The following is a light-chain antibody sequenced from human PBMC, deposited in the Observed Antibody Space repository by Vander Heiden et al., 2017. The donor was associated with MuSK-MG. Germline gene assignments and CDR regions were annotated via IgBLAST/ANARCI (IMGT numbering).Light chain of an antibody. V-gene: IGKV3-15*01. J-gene: IGKJ5*01. Sequence: EIVITQSPATLSVSPGERATRSCRASRSVSSNLAWYQQKPGQAPRLLIYGASTRATGIPARFIGSGSGTDFTLTISSLQSEDFAVYYCHQYDIWPPITFGQGTRLDIK. CDR2: GAS. CDR3: HQYDIWPPIT. CDR1: RSVSSN.